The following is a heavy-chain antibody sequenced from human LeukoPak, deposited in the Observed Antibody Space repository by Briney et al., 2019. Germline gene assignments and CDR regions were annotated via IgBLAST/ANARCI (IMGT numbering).Heavy chain of an antibody. CDR2: ISSSSSTI. D-gene: IGHD3-16*01. J-gene: IGHJ4*02. CDR3: AREAWGPNTYYFDY. Sequence: GGSLRLSCAASGFTFSDYWMHWVRQAPGKGLEWVSYISSSSSTIYYADSVKGRFTISRDNAKNSLYLQMNSLRAEDTAVYYCAREAWGPNTYYFDYWGQGTLVTVSS. V-gene: IGHV3-48*01. CDR1: GFTFSDYW.